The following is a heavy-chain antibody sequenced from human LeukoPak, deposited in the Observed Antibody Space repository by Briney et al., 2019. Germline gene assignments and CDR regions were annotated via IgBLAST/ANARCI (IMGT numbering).Heavy chain of an antibody. Sequence: ASVKVSCKASGGTFSSYAISWVRQAPGQGLEWMGGIIPIFGTANYAQKFQGRVTITADKSTSTAYMELSSLRSEDTAVYYCARGGGIGAAGQSGYYYGMDVWGKGTTVTVSS. V-gene: IGHV1-69*06. CDR2: IIPIFGTA. D-gene: IGHD6-13*01. CDR1: GGTFSSYA. CDR3: ARGGGIGAAGQSGYYYGMDV. J-gene: IGHJ6*04.